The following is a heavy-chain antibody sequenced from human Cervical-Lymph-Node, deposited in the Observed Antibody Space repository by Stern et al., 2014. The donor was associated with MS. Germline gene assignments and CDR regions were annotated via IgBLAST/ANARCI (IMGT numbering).Heavy chain of an antibody. CDR1: GGSISSYY. CDR2: IYYGWSP. CDR3: ARGIAVAGRKAFDI. Sequence: QLQLQESGPGLVKPSETLSLTCTVSGGSISSYYWSWIRQPPGKGLEWIGYIYYGWSPNYNPSLKSRVTISVDTSKNQFSLKLSSVTTADTAVYYCARGIAVAGRKAFDIWGQGTMVTVSS. J-gene: IGHJ3*02. D-gene: IGHD6-19*01. V-gene: IGHV4-59*01.